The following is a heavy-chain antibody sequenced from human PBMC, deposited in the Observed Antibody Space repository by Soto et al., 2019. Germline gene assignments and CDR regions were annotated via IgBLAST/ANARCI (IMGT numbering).Heavy chain of an antibody. D-gene: IGHD3-10*01. J-gene: IGHJ6*02. CDR1: GGSISSYY. CDR2: IYYSGST. V-gene: IGHV4-59*01. CDR3: ATSRNSYGEEYYYGMDV. Sequence: PSETLSLTCTVSGGSISSYYWSWIRQPPGKGLEWIGYIYYSGSTNYNPSLKSRVTISVDTSKNQFSLKLSSVTAADTAVYYCATSRNSYGEEYYYGMDVWGQGTTVTVSS.